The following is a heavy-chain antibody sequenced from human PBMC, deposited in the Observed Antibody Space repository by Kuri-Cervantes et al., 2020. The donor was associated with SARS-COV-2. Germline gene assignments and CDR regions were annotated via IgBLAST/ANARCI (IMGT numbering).Heavy chain of an antibody. Sequence: GESLKISCAASGFTFSSYAMSWVRQAPGKGLEWVSAISGSGGSTYYADSVKGRFTISRDNSKNTLYLQMNSLRAEDTAVYYCAKEGYYYDSSGYYLFDYWGQGTRVTVSS. V-gene: IGHV3-23*01. CDR2: ISGSGGST. D-gene: IGHD3-22*01. J-gene: IGHJ4*02. CDR1: GFTFSSYA. CDR3: AKEGYYYDSSGYYLFDY.